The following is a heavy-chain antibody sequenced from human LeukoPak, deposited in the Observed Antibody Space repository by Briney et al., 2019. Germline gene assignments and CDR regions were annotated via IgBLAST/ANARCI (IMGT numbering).Heavy chain of an antibody. D-gene: IGHD3-22*01. V-gene: IGHV4-30-2*01. CDR3: ARETGYYYDNSGFYPGAFDI. CDR2: IYHSGTI. CDR1: GGSISSGPYS. Sequence: PSQTLSLTCAVSGGSISSGPYSWSWIRQPPGKGLEWIVYIYHSGTIYYNPSLRSRATISVDRSKNQFSLKLSSVTAADTAVFYCARETGYYYDNSGFYPGAFDIWGQGTMVTVSS. J-gene: IGHJ3*02.